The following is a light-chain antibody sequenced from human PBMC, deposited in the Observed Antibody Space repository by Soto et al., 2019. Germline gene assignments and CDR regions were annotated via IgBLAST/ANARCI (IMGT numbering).Light chain of an antibody. Sequence: DIVMTQSPLSLPVTPGEPASISCTSSQSLLYIDGYSYLDRYLQKPGQPPKLLLYSASHRASGVPARFSGSGSGTDFTLKISRVEAEDVGVYFCMQARQTPFNFGPGTKGDIK. J-gene: IGKJ3*01. CDR2: SAS. CDR3: MQARQTPFN. V-gene: IGKV2-28*01. CDR1: QSLLYIDGYSY.